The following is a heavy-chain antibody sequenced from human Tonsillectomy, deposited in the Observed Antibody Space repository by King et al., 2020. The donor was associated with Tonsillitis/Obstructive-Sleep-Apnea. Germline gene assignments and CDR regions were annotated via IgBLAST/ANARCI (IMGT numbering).Heavy chain of an antibody. Sequence: VQLVESGAEVKKPGESLKISCKGSGNSFTRYWIGWVRQMPGKGLEWMGIIYPGDSDTRYSPSFQGQVTISADKSTTTAYLQWSSLKASDTAMYYCALPVAVDVAFNIWGQGKMVTVSS. J-gene: IGHJ3*02. CDR2: IYPGDSDT. CDR1: GNSFTRYW. V-gene: IGHV5-51*01. CDR3: ALPVAVDVAFNI.